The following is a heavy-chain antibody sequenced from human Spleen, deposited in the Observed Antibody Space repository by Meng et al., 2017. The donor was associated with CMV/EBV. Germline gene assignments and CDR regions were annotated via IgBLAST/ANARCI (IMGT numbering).Heavy chain of an antibody. D-gene: IGHD6-6*01. CDR3: ARSPSLSRVDY. CDR2: MNPNSGNT. Sequence: SCKASGYTFTSYDINWVRQATGQGLEWMGWMNPNSGNTGYAQKFQGRVAMTRNTSISTAYMELSSLRTEDTAVYYCARSPSLSRVDYWGQGTLVTVSS. CDR1: GYTFTSYD. V-gene: IGHV1-8*01. J-gene: IGHJ4*02.